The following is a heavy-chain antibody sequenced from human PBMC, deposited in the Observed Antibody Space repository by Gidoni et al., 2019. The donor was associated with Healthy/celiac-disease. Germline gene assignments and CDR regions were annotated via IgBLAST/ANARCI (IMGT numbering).Heavy chain of an antibody. V-gene: IGHV1-3*01. CDR2: INAGNGNT. D-gene: IGHD1-26*01. Sequence: QVQLVQSGAAVKTPGASVKVSCKASGYTFTSYAMHWVRQAPGQRLEWMGWINAGNGNTKYSQKFQGRVTITRDTSASTAYMELSSLRSEDTAVYYCARDPDSMGARVRAFDIWGQGTMVTVSS. CDR3: ARDPDSMGARVRAFDI. CDR1: GYTFTSYA. J-gene: IGHJ3*02.